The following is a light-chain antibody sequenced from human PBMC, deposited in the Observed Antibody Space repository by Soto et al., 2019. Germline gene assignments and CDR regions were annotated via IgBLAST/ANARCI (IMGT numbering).Light chain of an antibody. CDR3: RRYGSSGT. J-gene: IGKJ1*01. Sequence: EIVLTQSPGTLSLSPGERATLSCRASQSVSNNYLAWYQQKPGPAPRLLIYGASNRATGIPDRFSGSGSGTDFTLTSSRLEPEDFAVYYCRRYGSSGTFGQGTKVEIK. CDR1: QSVSNNY. V-gene: IGKV3-20*01. CDR2: GAS.